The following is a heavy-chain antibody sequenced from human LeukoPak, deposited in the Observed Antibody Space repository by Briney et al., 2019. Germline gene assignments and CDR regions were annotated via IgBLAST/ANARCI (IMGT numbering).Heavy chain of an antibody. CDR3: AKQTTQYYFDY. J-gene: IGHJ4*02. D-gene: IGHD2-15*01. CDR1: GFTFSAYV. Sequence: GGSLRLSCAASGFTFSAYVMSWVRQAPGKGLEWVSSISGTGSNTYYTDSVKGQFIISRDNSKNTLFLQMNTLGVEDTAVYYFAKQTTQYYFDYWGQGTLVTVSS. V-gene: IGHV3-23*01. CDR2: ISGTGSNT.